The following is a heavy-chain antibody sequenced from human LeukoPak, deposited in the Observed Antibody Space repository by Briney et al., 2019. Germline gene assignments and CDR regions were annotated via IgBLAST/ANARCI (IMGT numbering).Heavy chain of an antibody. D-gene: IGHD5-12*01. CDR2: ITSSGSLI. CDR3: ARDPGSGYEEHFDY. Sequence: GGSLRLSCAASGFTFSNYEMNWVRQAPGRGLEWVSYITSSGSLIYYADSVKGRFTISRDNAKDSLYLQMDSLRAEDTAVYYCARDPGSGYEEHFDYWGQGTLVTVSS. CDR1: GFTFSNYE. V-gene: IGHV3-48*03. J-gene: IGHJ4*02.